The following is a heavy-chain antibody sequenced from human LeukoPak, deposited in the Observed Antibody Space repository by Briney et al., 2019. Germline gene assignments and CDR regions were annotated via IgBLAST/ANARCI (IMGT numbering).Heavy chain of an antibody. Sequence: GSLRLSCAASGFTFSSYSMNWVRQPPGKGLEWIGEINHSGSTNYNPSLKSRVTISVDTSKNQFSLKLSSVTAADTAVYYCARGRRVGIFGVVIIGVMDVWGKGTTVTVSS. CDR3: ARGRRVGIFGVVIIGVMDV. V-gene: IGHV4-34*01. CDR2: INHSGST. D-gene: IGHD3-3*02. CDR1: GFTFSSYS. J-gene: IGHJ6*03.